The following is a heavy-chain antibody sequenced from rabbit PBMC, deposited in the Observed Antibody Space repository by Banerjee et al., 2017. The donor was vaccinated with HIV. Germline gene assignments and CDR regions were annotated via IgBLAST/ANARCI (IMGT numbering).Heavy chain of an antibody. Sequence: QEQLVESGGGLVQPGGSLKLSCKASGFDFSSYGVSWVRQAPGKGLEWIGYIDPVFGSTYYASWVNGRFTISSHNAQNTLYLQLNSLTAADTATYFCVRWGAGYAGYGYATLNLWGPGTLVTVS. J-gene: IGHJ4*01. V-gene: IGHV1S47*01. CDR2: IDPVFGST. CDR3: VRWGAGYAGYGYATLNL. CDR1: GFDFSSYG. D-gene: IGHD6-1*01.